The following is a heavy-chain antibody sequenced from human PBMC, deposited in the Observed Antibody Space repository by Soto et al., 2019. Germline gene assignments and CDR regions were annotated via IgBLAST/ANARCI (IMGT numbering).Heavy chain of an antibody. D-gene: IGHD1-26*01. CDR3: AIPDEGAYGANHHYCYALDV. CDR1: GGTFSRFA. V-gene: IGHV1-69*01. CDR2: IVPIFGVT. Sequence: QVQLVQSGAEAEKPGSSVRVSCKVLGGTFSRFALSWVRQAPGQGLEWIGGIVPIFGVTNYAQNFQGRVTITADESTVSAYMDLGIRRSDDTAVYYCAIPDEGAYGANHHYCYALDVCGHGTTVTV. J-gene: IGHJ6*02.